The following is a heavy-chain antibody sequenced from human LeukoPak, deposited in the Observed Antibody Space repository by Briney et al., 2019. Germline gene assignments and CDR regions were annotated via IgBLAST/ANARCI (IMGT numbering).Heavy chain of an antibody. V-gene: IGHV4-59*01. D-gene: IGHD2-15*01. CDR3: ARGGGYCSGGSCPMDWYFDL. Sequence: SETLSLTCTVSGGSISSYYWSWIRQPPGKGLEWIGYIYYSGSTNYNPSLKSRVTISVDTSKNQFSLKLSSVTAADTAVYYCARGGGYCSGGSCPMDWYFDLWGRGTLVTVSS. CDR2: IYYSGST. CDR1: GGSISSYY. J-gene: IGHJ2*01.